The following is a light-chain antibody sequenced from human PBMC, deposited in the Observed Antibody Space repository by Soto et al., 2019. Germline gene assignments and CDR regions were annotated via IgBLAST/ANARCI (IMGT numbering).Light chain of an antibody. CDR1: QVIASY. J-gene: IGKJ1*01. V-gene: IGKV1-9*01. CDR2: DAS. CDR3: QQINYYPLT. Sequence: DIQLTQSPSFLSASVGDRVIITCRANQVIASYLAWYQQKPGKAPKLLRYDASTLQTGVPSKFSGSGSGTEFTLTISRLHPEDFATYYCQQINYYPLTFGQGTKVEIK.